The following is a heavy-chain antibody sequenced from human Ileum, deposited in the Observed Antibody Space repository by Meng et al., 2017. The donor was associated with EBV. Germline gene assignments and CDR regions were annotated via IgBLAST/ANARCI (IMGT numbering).Heavy chain of an antibody. V-gene: IGHV4-39*01. CDR3: ARPIAAAGWFDP. D-gene: IGHD6-13*01. Sequence: QLQLQDAGQGLVNPPETLSLTCTVSGGPINSSSYYWGWIRQPPGKGLEWIGSIYYSGRTYYNPSLKSRVTISVDTSKNQFSLKLSSVTAADTAVYYCARPIAAAGWFDPWGQGTLVTVSS. J-gene: IGHJ5*02. CDR2: IYYSGRT. CDR1: GGPINSSSYY.